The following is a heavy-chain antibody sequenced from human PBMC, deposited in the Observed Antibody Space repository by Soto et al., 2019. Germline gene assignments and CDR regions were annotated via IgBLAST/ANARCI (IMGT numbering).Heavy chain of an antibody. CDR3: AKSGSGSGSYYSD. Sequence: PGGSLRLSCVASGFTFSDHYMTRIRQAPGKGLEWVSTISGNGGRTYYADSVKGRFTISRDSSKNTLYLQMNSLRAEDTAVYHCAKSGSGSGSYYSDWGQGTTVTVSS. D-gene: IGHD3-10*01. V-gene: IGHV3-23*01. J-gene: IGHJ6*02. CDR1: GFTFSDHY. CDR2: ISGNGGRT.